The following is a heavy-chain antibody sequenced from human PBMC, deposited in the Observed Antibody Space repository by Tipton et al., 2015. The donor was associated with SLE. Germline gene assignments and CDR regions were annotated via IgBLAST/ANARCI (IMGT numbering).Heavy chain of an antibody. Sequence: GSLRLSCAASGFTFSSYGMHWVRQAPGKGLEWVAFIRYDGSNKYYADSVKGRFTISRDNSKNTVYLQMNTLRAEDTAVYYCARGHEGGSWLIDYWGQGTLVTFSS. V-gene: IGHV3-30*02. J-gene: IGHJ4*02. CDR2: IRYDGSNK. D-gene: IGHD6-13*01. CDR1: GFTFSSYG. CDR3: ARGHEGGSWLIDY.